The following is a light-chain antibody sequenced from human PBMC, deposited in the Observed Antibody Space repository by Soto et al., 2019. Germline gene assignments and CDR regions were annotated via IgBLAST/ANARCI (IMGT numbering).Light chain of an antibody. J-gene: IGKJ4*01. V-gene: IGKV3-11*01. Sequence: EVVMTQSPATLSVSPGERATLSCRASETVATNLAWYQQKPGQAPRLPIYDASNRATGIPARFSGSGSGTDFTLTIRSIETEDFAVYYCQQRRNWPLTFGGGTKVDI. CDR2: DAS. CDR1: ETVATN. CDR3: QQRRNWPLT.